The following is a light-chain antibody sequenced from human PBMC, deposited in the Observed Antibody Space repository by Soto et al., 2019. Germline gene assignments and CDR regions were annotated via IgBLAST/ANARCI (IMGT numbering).Light chain of an antibody. J-gene: IGLJ3*02. V-gene: IGLV1-40*01. CDR2: GTS. CDR1: SSNIGAGFD. CDR3: QSYDSSLSAWV. Sequence: QSVLTQPPSVSGAPGQRVTITCTGSSSNIGAGFDVHWYQHLPGTAPKLLIYGTSSRPSGVPDRFSGSKSGASASLAITGLQAEDESDYYCQSYDSSLSAWVFGGGTKLTVL.